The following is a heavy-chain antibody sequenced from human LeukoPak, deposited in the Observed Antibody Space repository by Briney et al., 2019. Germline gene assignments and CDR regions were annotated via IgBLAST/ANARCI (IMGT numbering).Heavy chain of an antibody. CDR2: SDKSGST. J-gene: IGHJ4*02. V-gene: IGHV4-59*08. D-gene: IGHD2/OR15-2a*01. CDR3: AADRNNRSWYYY. Sequence: SETLSLTCTVSGGSISSYYWSWIRQPPGKGPEWIGYSDKSGSTNYNPSLKSRVTISVDTSTNRFSLRLSSVTAADTAIYYCAADRNNRSWYYYWGQGILVTVSS. CDR1: GGSISSYY.